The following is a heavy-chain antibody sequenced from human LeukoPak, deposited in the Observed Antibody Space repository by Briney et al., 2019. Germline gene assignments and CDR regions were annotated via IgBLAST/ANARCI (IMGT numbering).Heavy chain of an antibody. V-gene: IGHV4-34*01. J-gene: IGHJ3*02. D-gene: IGHD7-27*01. CDR3: ARQAHWVLFAFDI. CDR1: GGSISSYY. Sequence: SETLSLTCTVSGGSISSYYWSWIRQPPGKGLEWIGEINHSGSTNYNPSLKSRVTISVDTSKNQFSLKLSSVTAADTAVYYCARQAHWVLFAFDIWGQGTMVTVSS. CDR2: INHSGST.